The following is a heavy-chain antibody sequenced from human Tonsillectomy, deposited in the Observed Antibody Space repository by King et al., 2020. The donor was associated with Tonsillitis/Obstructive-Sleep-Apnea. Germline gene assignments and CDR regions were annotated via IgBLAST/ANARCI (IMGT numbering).Heavy chain of an antibody. Sequence: QLVQSGAEVKKPGSSVKVSCKASGGTFSSYAISWVRQAPGQGLEWMGGIIPIFGTANYAPKFQGRVTITADESTSTAYMELSSLRSEDTAVYYCARVKDIVVVPAAYSGFDYWGQGTLVTVSS. J-gene: IGHJ4*02. CDR1: GGTFSSYA. D-gene: IGHD2-2*01. V-gene: IGHV1-69*12. CDR3: ARVKDIVVVPAAYSGFDY. CDR2: IIPIFGTA.